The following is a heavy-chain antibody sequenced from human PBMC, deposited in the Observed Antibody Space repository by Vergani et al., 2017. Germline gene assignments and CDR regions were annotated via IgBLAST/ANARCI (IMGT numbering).Heavy chain of an antibody. V-gene: IGHV3-15*01. CDR1: GFTFSNAW. D-gene: IGHD3-22*01. J-gene: IGHJ6*02. CDR2: IKSKTDGGTT. Sequence: EVQLVESGGGLVKPGGSLRLSCEASGFTFSNAWMSWVRQAPGKGLEWVGRIKSKTDGGTTDYAAPVKGRFTISRDDSKNTMDRQMNSLKTEDTALYYCTRITMISPRYYYYGMDVGGQGTTVTVSS. CDR3: TRITMISPRYYYYGMDV.